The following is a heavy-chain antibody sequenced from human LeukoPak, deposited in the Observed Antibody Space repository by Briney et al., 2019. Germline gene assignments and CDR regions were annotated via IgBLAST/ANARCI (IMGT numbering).Heavy chain of an antibody. CDR1: GYTFTGYY. Sequence: ASVKVSCKASGYTFTGYYMHWVRQAPGQGLEWMGWINPNSGGTNYAQKFQGRVTMTRDTSISTAYMELSRLRSDDTAVYYCARGIALSLRFLEWLSLGYYYYMDVWGKGTTVTVSS. V-gene: IGHV1-2*02. D-gene: IGHD3-3*01. CDR2: INPNSGGT. J-gene: IGHJ6*03. CDR3: ARGIALSLRFLEWLSLGYYYYMDV.